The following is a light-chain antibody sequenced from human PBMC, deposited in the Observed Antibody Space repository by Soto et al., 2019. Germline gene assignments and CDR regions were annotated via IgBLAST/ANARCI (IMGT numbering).Light chain of an antibody. V-gene: IGKV3-15*01. CDR3: QQYQNLWT. CDR2: RAS. J-gene: IGKJ1*01. Sequence: EIVMTQSPATLSLSPGERATLSCRASQSVSTNVAWYQQRPGQPPRLLIYRASSRATGIPARFSGSGSGTEFTLTINSLQSEDFAVYYCQQYQNLWTFGQGTKVDIK. CDR1: QSVSTN.